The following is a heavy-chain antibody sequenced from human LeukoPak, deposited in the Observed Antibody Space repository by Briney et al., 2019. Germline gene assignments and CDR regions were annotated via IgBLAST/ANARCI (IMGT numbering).Heavy chain of an antibody. V-gene: IGHV3-48*03. CDR3: ARARGYSYGIFDQ. D-gene: IGHD5-18*01. J-gene: IGHJ4*02. CDR1: GFTFSTFD. CDR2: ISSSGATT. Sequence: GGSLRLSCASSGFTFSTFDMNWVRQAPGKGLEWVSFISSSGATTSYADSVKGRFTVSRDNARNSLYLQMNSLRTEDTALYYCARARGYSYGIFDQWGQGTLVTVSS.